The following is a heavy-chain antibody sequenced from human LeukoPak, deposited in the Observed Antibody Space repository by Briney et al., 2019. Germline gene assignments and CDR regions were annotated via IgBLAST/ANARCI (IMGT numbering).Heavy chain of an antibody. D-gene: IGHD3-22*01. CDR1: GGSFSGYY. J-gene: IGHJ4*02. CDR2: VNHSGST. V-gene: IGHV4-34*01. Sequence: SETLSLTCAVYGGSFSGYYWSWIRQPPGKGLEWIGEVNHSGSTNYNPSLKSRVTISVDTSKNQFSLKLSSVTAADTAVYYCARALGGYYYDSSGYQIVSFDYWGQGTLVTVSS. CDR3: ARALGGYYYDSSGYQIVSFDY.